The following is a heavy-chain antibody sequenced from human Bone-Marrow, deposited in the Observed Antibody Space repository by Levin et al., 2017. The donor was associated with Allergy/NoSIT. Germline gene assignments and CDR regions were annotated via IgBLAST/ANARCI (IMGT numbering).Heavy chain of an antibody. CDR1: GFTFSSYA. CDR2: TSGSGSNT. J-gene: IGHJ4*02. Sequence: GGSLRLSCAASGFTFSSYAMSWVRQAPGKGLEWVSATSGSGSNTFYADSVKGRFTISRDNSKNTLYLQMNSLRAEDTAIYYCAKGPSSGWYYFDYWGQGTLVTVSS. CDR3: AKGPSSGWYYFDY. V-gene: IGHV3-23*01. D-gene: IGHD6-19*01.